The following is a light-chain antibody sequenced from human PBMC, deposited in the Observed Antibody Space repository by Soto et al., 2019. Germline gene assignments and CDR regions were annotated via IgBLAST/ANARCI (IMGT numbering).Light chain of an antibody. CDR2: DVS. V-gene: IGLV2-14*01. J-gene: IGLJ2*01. CDR3: SSYTSSSVV. CDR1: SSDVGGYNY. Sequence: QSVLTQPASVSGSPGQSITISCTGTSSDVGGYNYVSWYQQHPGKAPKLMIYDVSNRPSGVSNRFSGSKSVNTASLTISGLQAEDEADYSCSSYTSSSVVFGGGTQLTVL.